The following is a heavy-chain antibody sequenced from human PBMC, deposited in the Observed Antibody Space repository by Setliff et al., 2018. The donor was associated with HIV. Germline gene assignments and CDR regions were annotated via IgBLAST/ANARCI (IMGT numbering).Heavy chain of an antibody. Sequence: TLSLTCTVSGGSISGGGYYWSWVRQHPGKGLDWIGNIYYIGNTDYNPSLKSRVTISIDTSKNQFSLKLSSVTAADTAIYYCARVPRITTLRNAFDIWGQGTMVTVSS. CDR1: GGSISGGGYY. V-gene: IGHV4-31*03. CDR2: IYYIGNT. D-gene: IGHD3-3*01. CDR3: ARVPRITTLRNAFDI. J-gene: IGHJ3*02.